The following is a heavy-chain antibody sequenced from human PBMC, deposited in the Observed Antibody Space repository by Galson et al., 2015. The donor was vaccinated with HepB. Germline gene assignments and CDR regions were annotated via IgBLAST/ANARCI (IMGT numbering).Heavy chain of an antibody. D-gene: IGHD2-2*01. V-gene: IGHV1-24*01. CDR3: ATAHYPLSHYYYYYGMDV. CDR1: GYTLTELS. Sequence: SVKVSCKVSGYTLTELSMHWVRQAPGKGLEWMGGFDPEDGETIYAQKFQGRVTMTEDTSTDTAYMELSSLRSEDTAVYYCATAHYPLSHYYYYYGMDVWCQGTTVTVSS. CDR2: FDPEDGET. J-gene: IGHJ6*02.